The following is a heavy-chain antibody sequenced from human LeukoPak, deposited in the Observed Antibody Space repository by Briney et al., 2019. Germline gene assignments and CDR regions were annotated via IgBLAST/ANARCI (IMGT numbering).Heavy chain of an antibody. CDR2: IYYSGST. CDR3: ARDRPHAAYYYYYYMDV. Sequence: SETLSLTCTVSGGSISSSSYYWGWIRQPPGKGLEWIGSIYYSGSTYYNPSLKSRDTISVDTSKNQFSLKLSSVTAADTAVYYCARDRPHAAYYYYYYMDVWGKGTTVTVSS. D-gene: IGHD2-2*01. J-gene: IGHJ6*03. CDR1: GGSISSSSYY. V-gene: IGHV4-39*07.